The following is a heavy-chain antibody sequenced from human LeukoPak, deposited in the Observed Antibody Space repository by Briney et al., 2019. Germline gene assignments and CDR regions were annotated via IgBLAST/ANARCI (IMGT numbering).Heavy chain of an antibody. CDR3: ARDLEHCRNIICSNSAY. D-gene: IGHD2-2*01. CDR2: ISTYNGDT. CDR1: GYNFVRYG. V-gene: IGHV1-18*04. J-gene: IGHJ4*02. Sequence: GASVKVSCKGSGYNFVRYGVSWVRQAPGQGLECVGWISTYNGDTFYAQKFEGRVTMTTDTSTNTVYMDLRSLRSDDTAVYYCARDLEHCRNIICSNSAYWGQGTLVTVSS.